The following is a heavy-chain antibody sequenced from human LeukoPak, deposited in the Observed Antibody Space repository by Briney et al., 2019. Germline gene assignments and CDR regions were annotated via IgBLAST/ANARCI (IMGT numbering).Heavy chain of an antibody. J-gene: IGHJ4*02. Sequence: PSETLSLTCTVSGGSISSYYWSWIRQPAGKGLEWIGRIYTSGSTNYNPSLKSRVTMSVDTSKNQFSLKLSSVTAADTAVYYCARDRGPSGSYGLYYFDYWGQGTLVTVSS. D-gene: IGHD1-26*01. CDR2: IYTSGST. CDR3: ARDRGPSGSYGLYYFDY. CDR1: GGSISSYY. V-gene: IGHV4-4*07.